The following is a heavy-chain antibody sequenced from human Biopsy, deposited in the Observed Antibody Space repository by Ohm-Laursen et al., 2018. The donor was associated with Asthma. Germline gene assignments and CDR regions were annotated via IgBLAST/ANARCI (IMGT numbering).Heavy chain of an antibody. D-gene: IGHD3-3*01. CDR3: AKRRGYSDLTDFDH. CDR2: VSYDGGVV. V-gene: IGHV3-30-3*01. CDR1: GFTFGNYA. J-gene: IGHJ4*02. Sequence: SLRLSCSASGFTFGNYAMHWVRQAPGKGLEWVAVVSYDGGVVHYADSMKGRFTISRDNAKSTLYLQMNRLRTDDTAVYFCAKRRGYSDLTDFDHWGQGTLVTVSS.